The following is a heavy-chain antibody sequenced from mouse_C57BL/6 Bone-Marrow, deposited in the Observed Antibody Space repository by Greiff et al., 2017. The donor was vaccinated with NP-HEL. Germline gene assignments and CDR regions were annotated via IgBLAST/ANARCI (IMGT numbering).Heavy chain of an antibody. V-gene: IGHV1-64*01. Sequence: VQLQQPGAELVRPGASVKLSCKASGYTFTSYWMHWVKQRPGQGLEWIGMIHPNSGSTNYNEKFKSKATLTVDKSSSTAYMQLSSLTSEDAAVYYCARAIYYEDDGDCDYWGQGTTLTVSS. D-gene: IGHD2-4*01. CDR3: ARAIYYEDDGDCDY. J-gene: IGHJ2*01. CDR2: IHPNSGST. CDR1: GYTFTSYW.